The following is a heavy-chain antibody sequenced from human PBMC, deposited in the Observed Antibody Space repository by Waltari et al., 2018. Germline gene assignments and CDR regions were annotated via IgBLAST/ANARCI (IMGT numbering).Heavy chain of an antibody. J-gene: IGHJ4*02. CDR2: IIPIFGTA. V-gene: IGHV1-69*01. CDR3: ARVPITMFGSGSSFSYFDY. D-gene: IGHD3-3*01. Sequence: QVQLVQSGAEVKKPGSSVKVSCKASGGTFSSYAISWVRQAPGQGLEWMGGIIPIFGTANYAQKFQGRVTITADESTSTAYMELSSLRSEDTAVYYCARVPITMFGSGSSFSYFDYWGQGTLVTVSS. CDR1: GGTFSSYA.